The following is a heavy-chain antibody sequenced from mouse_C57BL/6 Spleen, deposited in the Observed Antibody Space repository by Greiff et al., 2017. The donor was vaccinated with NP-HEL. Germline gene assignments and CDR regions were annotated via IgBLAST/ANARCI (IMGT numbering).Heavy chain of an antibody. CDR2: IDPSDSYT. CDR1: GYTFTSYW. CDR3: ARNGVTTVEGFDV. J-gene: IGHJ1*03. V-gene: IGHV1-69*01. D-gene: IGHD1-1*01. Sequence: QVQLQQPGAELVMPGASVKLSCKASGYTFTSYWMHWVKQRPGQGLEWIGEIDPSDSYTNYNQKFKGKSTLTVDKSSSTAYMQPSSLTSEDSAVYYCARNGVTTVEGFDVWGTGTTVTVSS.